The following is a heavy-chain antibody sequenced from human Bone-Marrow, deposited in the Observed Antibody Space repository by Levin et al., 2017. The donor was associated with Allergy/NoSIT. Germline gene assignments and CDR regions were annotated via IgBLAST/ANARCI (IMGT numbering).Heavy chain of an antibody. V-gene: IGHV4-4*07. CDR2: IYSTGKT. CDR3: ARDKGGGYLEYWHDP. CDR1: GASIPSSY. J-gene: IGHJ5*01. D-gene: IGHD1-26*01. Sequence: SQTLSLPCTVSGASIPSSYWSWIRQPAGKGLEWIGRIYSTGKTDYNASLKNRVTMSLDRSTNGISLTLSSVTAADTAMYYCARDKGGGYLEYWHDPWGQGTLVTVSS.